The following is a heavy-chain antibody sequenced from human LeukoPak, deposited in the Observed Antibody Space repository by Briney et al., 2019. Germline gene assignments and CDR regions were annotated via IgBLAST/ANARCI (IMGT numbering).Heavy chain of an antibody. CDR3: ARGYSYGSYYYYGMDV. CDR1: GGSFSGYY. J-gene: IGHJ6*02. CDR2: INHSGST. Sequence: SETLSLTCAVYGGSFSGYYGSWIRQPPGKGLEWIGEINHSGSTNYNPSLKSRVTISVDTSKNQFSLKLSSVTAADTAVYYCARGYSYGSYYYYGMDVWGQGDHGHRLL. D-gene: IGHD5-18*01. V-gene: IGHV4-34*01.